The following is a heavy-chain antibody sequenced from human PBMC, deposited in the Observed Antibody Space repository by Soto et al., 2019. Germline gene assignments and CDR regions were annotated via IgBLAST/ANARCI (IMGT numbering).Heavy chain of an antibody. CDR1: CGSISSGDYY. J-gene: IGHJ4*02. CDR3: ARALDYYDSSGYLIYYFDY. CDR2: IYYSGST. V-gene: IGHV4-30-4*01. D-gene: IGHD3-22*01. Sequence: PSETLSLTCTVSCGSISSGDYYWSWIRQPPGKGLEWIGYIYYSGSTYYNPSLKSRVTISVDTSKNQFSLKLSSVTAADTAVYYCARALDYYDSSGYLIYYFDYWGQGTLVTVSS.